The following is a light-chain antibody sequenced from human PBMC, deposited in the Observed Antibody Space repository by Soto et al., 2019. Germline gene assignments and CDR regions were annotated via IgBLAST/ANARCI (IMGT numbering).Light chain of an antibody. J-gene: IGKJ2*01. CDR2: NTS. V-gene: IGKV3-20*01. Sequence: EIVLTQSPGPLSLSPGDRATLSCRASQSVNIYFAWYQQKPGQAPRLLLFNTSRRATGIPDRFSGSGSGTDFTIIISRLEPEDFAMYYCQHYGHPLHTFGQGTKLDIK. CDR1: QSVNIY. CDR3: QHYGHPLHT.